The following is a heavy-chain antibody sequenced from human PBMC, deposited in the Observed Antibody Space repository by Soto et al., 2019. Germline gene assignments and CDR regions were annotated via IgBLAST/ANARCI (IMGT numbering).Heavy chain of an antibody. J-gene: IGHJ6*02. D-gene: IGHD3-3*01. CDR1: GGSISSYY. Sequence: SETLSLTCTVSGGSISSYYWSWIRQPAGKGLEWIGRIYTSGSTNYNPSLKSRVTMSVDTSKNQFSLKLSSVTAADTAVYYCAREYYDFWSGSSTAYYYYGMDVWGQGTTVTVS. CDR2: IYTSGST. CDR3: AREYYDFWSGSSTAYYYYGMDV. V-gene: IGHV4-4*07.